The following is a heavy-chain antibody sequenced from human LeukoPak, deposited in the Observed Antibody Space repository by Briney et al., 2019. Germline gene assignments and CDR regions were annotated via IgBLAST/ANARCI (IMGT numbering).Heavy chain of an antibody. CDR2: ISGSGGST. Sequence: GSLRLSCAASGFTFSSYWMHWVRQAPGKGLEWVSAISGSGGSTYYADSVKGRFTISRDNSKNTLYLQMNSLRAEDTAVYYCAKSLYIVVVPVTWGFWGQGTLVTVSS. V-gene: IGHV3-23*01. J-gene: IGHJ4*02. D-gene: IGHD2-2*01. CDR3: AKSLYIVVVPVTWGF. CDR1: GFTFSSYW.